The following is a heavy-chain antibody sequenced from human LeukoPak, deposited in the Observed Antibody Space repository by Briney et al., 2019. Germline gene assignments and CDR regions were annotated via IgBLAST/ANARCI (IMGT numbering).Heavy chain of an antibody. V-gene: IGHV1-2*02. CDR2: IDPNSGGT. D-gene: IGHD3-10*01. CDR1: GYTFTAHY. Sequence: ASVKVSCRASGYTFTAHYIHWVRQAPGQGLEWMGWIDPNSGGTNYAQRFLGSVTMTGDTSINTAFMEVRRLRSDDTAIYYCARGRGTTMVRGVITNYFDPWGRGSLVTVSS. CDR3: ARGRGTTMVRGVITNYFDP. J-gene: IGHJ2*01.